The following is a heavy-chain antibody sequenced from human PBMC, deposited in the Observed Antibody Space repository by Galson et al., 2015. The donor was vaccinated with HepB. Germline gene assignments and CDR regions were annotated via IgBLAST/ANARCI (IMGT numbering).Heavy chain of an antibody. CDR1: GFSFSNYG. CDR2: VSYDGSSK. J-gene: IGHJ3*01. V-gene: IGHV3-30*18. Sequence: SLRLSCAASGFSFSNYGMYWVRQAPGKGLEWVAVVSYDGSSKYHADSVKGRFTISRDNSKNILYLQMDSLRAEDTAVYYCAKDWKWEQFVHAFNVWGQGTMVTVSS. D-gene: IGHD1-26*01. CDR3: AKDWKWEQFVHAFNV.